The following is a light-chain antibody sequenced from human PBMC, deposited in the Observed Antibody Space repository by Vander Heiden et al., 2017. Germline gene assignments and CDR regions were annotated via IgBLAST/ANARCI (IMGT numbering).Light chain of an antibody. CDR3: QQSDSTPLT. V-gene: IGKV1-39*01. J-gene: IGKJ4*01. CDR1: QSISSY. CDR2: AAS. Sequence: DIQMTKSPSSLSASVGDRVTITCRASQSISSYLNWYQQKPGKAPKLLIYAASSLQSGVPSRFSGSGSGTDFTLTISSLQPEDFATYYCQQSDSTPLTFGGGTKLEIK.